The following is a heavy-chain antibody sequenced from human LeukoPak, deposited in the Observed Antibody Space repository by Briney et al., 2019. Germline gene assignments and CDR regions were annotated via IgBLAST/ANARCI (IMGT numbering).Heavy chain of an antibody. J-gene: IGHJ3*02. CDR1: GYTFTSYG. Sequence: VASVKVSCKASGYTFTSYGISWVRQAPGQGLEWMGWISAYNGNTNYAQKLQGRVTMTTDTSTNTAYMELRSLRSDDTAVYYCARDVIIKDAFDIWGQGTMVTVSS. CDR2: ISAYNGNT. D-gene: IGHD2/OR15-2a*01. V-gene: IGHV1-18*01. CDR3: ARDVIIKDAFDI.